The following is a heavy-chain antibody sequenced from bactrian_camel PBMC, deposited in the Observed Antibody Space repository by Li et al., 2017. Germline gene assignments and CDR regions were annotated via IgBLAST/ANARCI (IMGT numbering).Heavy chain of an antibody. CDR2: RNSDGTI. J-gene: IGHJ4*01. D-gene: IGHD1*01. V-gene: IGHV3S67*01. CDR1: GDTIRTYC. Sequence: DVQLVESGGGLVQPGGSLRLSCAATGDTIRTYCMGWFHQAPGKEREGVAVRNSDGTIKYADSVKGRFTISQDATKNTLYLQMNSLKTDDTGVYYCAALNETFGARFAWCSDFRGEGTQVTVST. CDR3: AALNETFGARFAWCSDF.